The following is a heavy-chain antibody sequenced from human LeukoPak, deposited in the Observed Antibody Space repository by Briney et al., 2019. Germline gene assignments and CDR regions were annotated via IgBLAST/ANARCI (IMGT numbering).Heavy chain of an antibody. J-gene: IGHJ4*02. Sequence: GGSLRLSCAASGLTFTSYAMNWVRQAPGKGLEWVSTISGSDTSTYYADSVKGRFTISRDNSKNTLYMQMNSLKAEDTAVYYCTKFDAPSDRKNYWGQGTLVTVSS. CDR1: GLTFTSYA. V-gene: IGHV3-23*01. CDR2: ISGSDTST. CDR3: TKFDAPSDRKNY.